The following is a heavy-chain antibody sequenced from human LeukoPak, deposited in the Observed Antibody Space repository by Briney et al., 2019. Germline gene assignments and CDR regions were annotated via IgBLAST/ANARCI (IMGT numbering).Heavy chain of an antibody. CDR3: ARGRYSSSWYEDY. D-gene: IGHD6-13*01. CDR1: GFIFTDYW. V-gene: IGHV3-7*01. Sequence: GGSLRLSCEAYGFIFTDYWMSWVRQVPGKGLEWVTNINEGGSGKYYVDSVKGRFTISRDNAKNSLYLQMNSLRAEDTAVYYCARGRYSSSWYEDYWGQGTLVTVSS. J-gene: IGHJ4*02. CDR2: INEGGSGK.